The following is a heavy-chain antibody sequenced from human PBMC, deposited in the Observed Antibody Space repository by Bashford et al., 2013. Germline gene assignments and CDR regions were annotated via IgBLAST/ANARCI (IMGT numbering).Heavy chain of an antibody. CDR2: ISAYNGNT. V-gene: IGHV1-18*01. CDR1: GYAFNDYA. Sequence: ASVKVSCQASGYAFNDYAITWVRQAPGRGLEWMGWISAYNGNTNYAQRLQGRVTLTTDSSTATAYLELRSLRYDDTAVYYCAREEAAGYYYYGMDVWGQGTTVTVSS. J-gene: IGHJ6*02. CDR3: AREEAAGYYYYGMDV.